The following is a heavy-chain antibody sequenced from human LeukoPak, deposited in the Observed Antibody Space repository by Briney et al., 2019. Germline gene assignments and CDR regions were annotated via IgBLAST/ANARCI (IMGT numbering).Heavy chain of an antibody. Sequence: GGSLRLSCATSDFDFTSHAMTWVRQAPGKGLEWVSAISISGTKTYYGDSVKGRLTISRDNARNTLYLQMNSLRAEDTAVYYCARGGPIYCSGDSCYPGDYWGQGTLVTVSS. CDR1: DFDFTSHA. D-gene: IGHD2-15*01. CDR2: ISISGTKT. J-gene: IGHJ4*02. CDR3: ARGGPIYCSGDSCYPGDY. V-gene: IGHV3-21*01.